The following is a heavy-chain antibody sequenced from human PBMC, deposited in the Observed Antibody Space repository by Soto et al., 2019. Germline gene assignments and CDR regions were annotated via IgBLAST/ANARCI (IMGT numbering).Heavy chain of an antibody. J-gene: IGHJ5*02. V-gene: IGHV3-23*01. CDR3: AKDRGAGGRFSGIAVAGIPS. Sequence: EVQLLESGGGLVQPGGSLRLSCAASGFTFSSYAMSWVRQTPGKGLGWVSGIRGGGGNTYYADSVTGRFTISRDNSRNTLYLQMNSLRAADTAIYYCAKDRGAGGRFSGIAVAGIPSWGQGTLVTVSS. CDR1: GFTFSSYA. CDR2: IRGGGGNT. D-gene: IGHD6-19*01.